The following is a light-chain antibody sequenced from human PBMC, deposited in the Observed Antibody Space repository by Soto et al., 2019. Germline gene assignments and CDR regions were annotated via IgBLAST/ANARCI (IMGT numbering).Light chain of an antibody. CDR1: SSDVGAYNY. J-gene: IGLJ1*01. CDR2: EVS. CDR3: SSYAGSNNYV. V-gene: IGLV2-8*01. Sequence: QSALTQPPSASGSPGQSVPLSCTGTSSDVGAYNYLSWYQQHPGKAPKLMIYEVSKRPSGVPDRFSGSKSGNTASLTVSGLQAEDEADYYCSSYAGSNNYVFGTGTKVTVL.